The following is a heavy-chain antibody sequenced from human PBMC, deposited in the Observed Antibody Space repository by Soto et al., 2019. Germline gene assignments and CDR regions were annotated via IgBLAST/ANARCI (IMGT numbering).Heavy chain of an antibody. J-gene: IGHJ4*02. CDR2: IYYSGST. CDR3: ARVYYRGEWLSYFDY. CDR1: GGSISSYY. V-gene: IGHV4-59*01. Sequence: QVQLQESGPGLVKPSETLSLTCTVSGGSISSYYWSWIRQPPGKGLEWIGYIYYSGSTNYNPSLKSRVTIAVDTSKNQFSLKLSSVTAADTAVYYCARVYYRGEWLSYFDYWGQGTLVTVSS. D-gene: IGHD3-3*01.